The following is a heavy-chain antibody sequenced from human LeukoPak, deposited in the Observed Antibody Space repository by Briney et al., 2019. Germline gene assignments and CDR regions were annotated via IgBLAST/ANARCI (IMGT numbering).Heavy chain of an antibody. CDR1: GFTFSSYA. CDR3: AKKSYYYDSTGYYDY. CDR2: ISGSGDST. V-gene: IGHV3-23*01. J-gene: IGHJ4*02. Sequence: GGSLRLSCAVSGFTFSSYAMSWVRQAPGKGLEWVSGISGSGDSTYYADSVKGRFTISRGNSKNTLYLQMNSLRAEDTAVYYCAKKSYYYDSTGYYDYWGQGTLVTVSS. D-gene: IGHD3-22*01.